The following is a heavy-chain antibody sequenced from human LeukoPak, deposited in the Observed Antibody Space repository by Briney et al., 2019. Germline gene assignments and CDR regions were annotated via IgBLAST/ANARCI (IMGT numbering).Heavy chain of an antibody. D-gene: IGHD2-2*01. V-gene: IGHV4-34*01. Sequence: TPSETLSLTCAVYGGSFRGYYWSWIRQPPGKGLEWIGEINHSGSTNYNPSLKSRVTISLDTSMKKFSLTLNSVTAADTAVYYCASTERCSTTCPLDYWGQGTLVTVSS. CDR3: ASTERCSTTCPLDY. CDR1: GGSFRGYY. J-gene: IGHJ4*02. CDR2: INHSGST.